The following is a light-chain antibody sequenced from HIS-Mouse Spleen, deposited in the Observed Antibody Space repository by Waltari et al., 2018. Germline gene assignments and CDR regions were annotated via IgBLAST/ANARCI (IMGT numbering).Light chain of an antibody. Sequence: SYELTQPPSVSVSPGQTARITCSGDALPKKYAYWYQQKSGQAPVLVIYEDGKRPSGIPGRVSGSSSGTMATLTISGAQVEDEADYYCYSTDSSGNHRVFGGGTKLTVL. V-gene: IGLV3-10*01. CDR1: ALPKKY. CDR3: YSTDSSGNHRV. CDR2: EDG. J-gene: IGLJ2*01.